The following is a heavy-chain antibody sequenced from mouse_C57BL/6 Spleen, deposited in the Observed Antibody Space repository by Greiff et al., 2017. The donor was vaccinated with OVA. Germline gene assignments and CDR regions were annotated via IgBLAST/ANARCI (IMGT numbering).Heavy chain of an antibody. Sequence: QVQLQQSGAELARPGASVKLSCKASGYTFTSYGISWVKQRTGQGLEWIGEIYPRSGNTYYNEKFKGKATLTADKSSSTAYMELRSLTSEDSAVYFCASDYYGSSGPFDVWGTGTTVTVSS. CDR3: ASDYYGSSGPFDV. CDR2: IYPRSGNT. CDR1: GYTFTSYG. J-gene: IGHJ1*03. D-gene: IGHD1-1*01. V-gene: IGHV1-81*01.